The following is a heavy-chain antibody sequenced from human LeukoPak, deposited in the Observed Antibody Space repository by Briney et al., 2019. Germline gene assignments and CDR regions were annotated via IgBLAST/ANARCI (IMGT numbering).Heavy chain of an antibody. Sequence: SEILSLTCAVYGGSFSGNYWTLIRQTPGRGLEWIGESSPTGDITGYNPSLKGRATISVDSSKNQFSLKLTSVTAADTGVYYCARVPDFIARPCDSWGPGTLVTVSS. CDR2: SSPTGDIT. D-gene: IGHD2-21*01. J-gene: IGHJ4*02. CDR1: GGSFSGNY. CDR3: ARVPDFIARPCDS. V-gene: IGHV4-34*01.